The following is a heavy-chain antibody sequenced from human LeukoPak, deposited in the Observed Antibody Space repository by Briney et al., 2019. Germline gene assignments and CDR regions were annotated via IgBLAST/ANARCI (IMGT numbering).Heavy chain of an antibody. CDR1: GFTFSTYA. D-gene: IGHD2-21*02. CDR2: VVNSGSNT. Sequence: PGGSLRLSCAASGFTFSTYAMSWVRQAPGRGLEWVSGVVNSGSNTYYVDSVKGRFTISRDNSKNMLWLQMNSLRAEDTAVYYCAAAMTEYWYLDLWGRGTLFTVSS. J-gene: IGHJ2*01. V-gene: IGHV3-23*05. CDR3: AAAMTEYWYLDL.